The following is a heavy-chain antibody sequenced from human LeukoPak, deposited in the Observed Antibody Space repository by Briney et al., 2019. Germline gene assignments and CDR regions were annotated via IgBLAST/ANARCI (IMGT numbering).Heavy chain of an antibody. D-gene: IGHD2-2*01. CDR2: VHSSGNT. J-gene: IGHJ4*02. V-gene: IGHV4-39*07. CDR1: GGSISSSRYC. CDR3: ARVNIIVVPSANFDY. Sequence: PSGTLSLTCAVSGGSISSSRYCWGWIRQPPGKGLEWIGSVHSSGNTYYNPSLKSRVTVSQDTSQNQFSLKLTSVTAADTAVYYCARVNIIVVPSANFDYWGQGSLVIVSS.